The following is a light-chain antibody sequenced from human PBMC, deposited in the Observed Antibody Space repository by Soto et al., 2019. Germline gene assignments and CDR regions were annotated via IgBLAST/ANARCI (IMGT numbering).Light chain of an antibody. Sequence: QSALTQPPSASGSPGQSVTISCTGTSSDVGGYNYVSWYQQHPGKAPKLMIYEVSKRPSGVPDRFSGSKSGNTASLTVSGLQAXXEADYYCSSYAGSNNLVVFGGGTQLTVL. V-gene: IGLV2-8*01. CDR1: SSDVGGYNY. CDR3: SSYAGSNNLVV. J-gene: IGLJ2*01. CDR2: EVS.